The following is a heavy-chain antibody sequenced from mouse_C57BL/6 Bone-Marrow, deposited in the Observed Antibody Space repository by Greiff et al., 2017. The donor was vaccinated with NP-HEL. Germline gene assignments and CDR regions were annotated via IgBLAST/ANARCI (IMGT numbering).Heavy chain of an antibody. V-gene: IGHV5-9-1*02. CDR3: TRDDDYDVRAY. J-gene: IGHJ3*01. D-gene: IGHD2-4*01. CDR1: GFTFSSYA. CDR2: ISSGGDYI. Sequence: EVKLVESGEGLVKPGGSLKLSCAASGFTFSSYAMSWVRQTPEKRLEWVAYISSGGDYIYYADTVKGRFTISRDNARNTLYLQMSSLKSEDTAMYYCTRDDDYDVRAYWGQGTLVTVSA.